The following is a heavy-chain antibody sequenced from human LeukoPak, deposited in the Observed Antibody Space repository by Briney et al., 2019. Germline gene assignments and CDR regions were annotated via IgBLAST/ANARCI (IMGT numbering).Heavy chain of an antibody. CDR1: GFTFSSYS. CDR3: ARDAYCSSTSCYRVGNAFDI. J-gene: IGHJ3*02. D-gene: IGHD2-2*02. V-gene: IGHV3-21*01. Sequence: PGGSLRLSCAASGFTFSSYSMNWVRQAPGKGLEWVSSISSSSSYIYYADSVKGRFTISRDNAKNSLYLQMNSLRAEDTAVYYCARDAYCSSTSCYRVGNAFDIWGQGTMVTVSS. CDR2: ISSSSSYI.